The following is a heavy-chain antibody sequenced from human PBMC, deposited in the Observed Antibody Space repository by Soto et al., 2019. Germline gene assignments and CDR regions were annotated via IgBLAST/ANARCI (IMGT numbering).Heavy chain of an antibody. CDR3: ARGSIAARYWYFDL. J-gene: IGHJ2*01. Sequence: QVQLVQSGAEVKKPGASVKVSCKASGYTFTTYAMHWVRQAPGQRLEWMGWINTGNGNTKYSQKFQGRVTITRDTSASTAYMELSSLRSEDTAVYYCARGSIAARYWYFDLWGRGTLVTVSS. D-gene: IGHD6-6*01. CDR2: INTGNGNT. V-gene: IGHV1-3*04. CDR1: GYTFTTYA.